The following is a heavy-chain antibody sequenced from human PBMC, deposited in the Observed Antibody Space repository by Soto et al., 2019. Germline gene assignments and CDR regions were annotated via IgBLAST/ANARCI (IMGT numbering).Heavy chain of an antibody. J-gene: IGHJ6*02. D-gene: IGHD3-22*01. CDR2: IIPIFGTA. Sequence: QVQLVQSGAEVKKPGSSVKVSCKASGGTFSSYAISWVRQAPGQGLEWMGGIIPIFGTANYAQKFQGRVTMTADESTSTAYMELSSLRSEDTAVYYRARDKVGYYDSSGYYRVSVPPDCYYGMDVWGQGTTVTVSS. CDR1: GGTFSSYA. V-gene: IGHV1-69*01. CDR3: ARDKVGYYDSSGYYRVSVPPDCYYGMDV.